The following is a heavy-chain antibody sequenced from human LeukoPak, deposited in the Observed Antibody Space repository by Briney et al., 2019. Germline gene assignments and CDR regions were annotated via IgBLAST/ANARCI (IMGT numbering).Heavy chain of an antibody. CDR2: ISSSSGHI. CDR1: GFTFSSYS. J-gene: IGHJ4*02. V-gene: IGHV3-21*01. Sequence: GGSLRLSCAASGFTFSSYSMNWVRQAPGKGLEWVSSISSSSGHIYDADSVKGRFTISRDNAKNSLYLQMNSLRDEDTAVYYCARVAPIVMTFDYWGQGTLVTVSS. D-gene: IGHD3-22*01. CDR3: ARVAPIVMTFDY.